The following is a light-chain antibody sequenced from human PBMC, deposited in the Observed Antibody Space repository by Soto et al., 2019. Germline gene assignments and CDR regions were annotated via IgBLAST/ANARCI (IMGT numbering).Light chain of an antibody. CDR1: QGISTY. J-gene: IGKJ1*01. CDR3: QPSYSNTWT. Sequence: DIQITQSPSSLSASVGDRFTITCLASQGISTYLNWYHQKPGKAPKLLIYAASSLQSGVPSRFSGSGSEKDFTLTTSSLQPEDFATYSCQPSYSNTWTVGPVTQVEIK. V-gene: IGKV1-39*01. CDR2: AAS.